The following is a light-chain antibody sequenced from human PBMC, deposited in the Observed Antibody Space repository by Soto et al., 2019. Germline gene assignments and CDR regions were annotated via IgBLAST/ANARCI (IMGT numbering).Light chain of an antibody. V-gene: IGKV3-15*01. CDR3: QQYRSWPRT. CDR2: GAS. J-gene: IGKJ1*01. CDR1: QSVDIN. Sequence: EIVLTQSPATLSVSPGERVTLSCRASQSVDINLAWYQEKPGQAPRLLIYGASTRATDMPGRFSGRGAGVEFTLTISSRQSEDFAVYYCQQYRSWPRTFGQGTKVEIK.